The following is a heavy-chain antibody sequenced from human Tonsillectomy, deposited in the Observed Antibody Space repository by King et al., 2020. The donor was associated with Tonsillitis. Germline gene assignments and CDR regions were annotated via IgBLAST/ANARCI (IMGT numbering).Heavy chain of an antibody. V-gene: IGHV3-21*01. CDR1: GFTFSSYS. CDR2: ISSSSSYI. Sequence: VQLVESGGGLVKPGGSLRLSCATSGFTFSSYSMNWVRQAPGKGLEWVSSISSSSSYIFYADSVKGRFTISRDNAKNSLYLQMNSLRAEDTAVYYCARGGSPGGWYLDYWGQATLVTVSS. D-gene: IGHD6-19*01. CDR3: ARGGSPGGWYLDY. J-gene: IGHJ4*02.